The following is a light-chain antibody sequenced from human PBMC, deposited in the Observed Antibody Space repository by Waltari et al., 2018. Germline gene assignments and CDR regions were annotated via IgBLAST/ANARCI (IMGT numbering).Light chain of an antibody. V-gene: IGKV4-1*01. J-gene: IGKJ1*01. CDR2: WAS. CDR1: QGVLYNSNDKNY. CDR3: QQYYRSRT. Sequence: DIVMTQSPDSLAVSLGERATINCKSSQGVLYNSNDKNYLAWYQQKPGQPPKLLIYWASTRESGVPDRFSGSGSGTDFTLTISSLQAEDVAVYYCQQYYRSRTFGQGTKVEIK.